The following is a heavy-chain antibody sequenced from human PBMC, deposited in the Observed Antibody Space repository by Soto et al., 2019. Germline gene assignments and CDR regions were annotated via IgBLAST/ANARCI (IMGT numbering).Heavy chain of an antibody. D-gene: IGHD6-19*01. V-gene: IGHV1-2*02. CDR3: ARGPLSVVAVAGTWVGKHFQH. Sequence: ASVKVSCKASGYTFTGYYMHWVRQAPGQGLEWMGWINPNSGGTNYAQKFQGRVTMTRDTSISTAYMELSRLRSGDTAVYYCARGPLSVVAVAGTWVGKHFQHWGQGTLVTVSS. CDR1: GYTFTGYY. J-gene: IGHJ1*01. CDR2: INPNSGGT.